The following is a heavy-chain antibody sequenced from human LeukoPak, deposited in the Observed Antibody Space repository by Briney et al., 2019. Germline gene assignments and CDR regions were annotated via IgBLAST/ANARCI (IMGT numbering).Heavy chain of an antibody. CDR2: IYYSGST. CDR1: GSSISSSSYY. CDR3: ARALVGATYYYYYYMDV. Sequence: PSETLSLTYTVSGSSISSSSYYWGWIRQPRGKGLEWIVSIYYSGSTNYNPSLKSRVTISVDTSKNQFSLKLSSVTAADTAVYYCARALVGATYYYYYYMDVWGKGTTVTISS. D-gene: IGHD1-26*01. V-gene: IGHV4-39*07. J-gene: IGHJ6*03.